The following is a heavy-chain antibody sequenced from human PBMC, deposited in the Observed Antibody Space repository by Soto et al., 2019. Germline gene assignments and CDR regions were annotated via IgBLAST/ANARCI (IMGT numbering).Heavy chain of an antibody. CDR3: ARGYCSSGNCYRLYYYDMDV. J-gene: IGHJ6*02. CDR1: GADINTYS. D-gene: IGHD2-15*01. V-gene: IGHV4-4*07. CDR2: IYTSASI. Sequence: SETLSLTCSVSGADINTYSWTWIRQPAGKGLEWIGRIYTSASINYNPSLKGRVTLSVDTSTNQVSLRLASVTAADTAVYYCARGYCSSGNCYRLYYYDMDVWGQGTTVTV.